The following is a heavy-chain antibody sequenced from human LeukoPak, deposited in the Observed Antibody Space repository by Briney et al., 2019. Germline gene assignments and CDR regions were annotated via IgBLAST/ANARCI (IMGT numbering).Heavy chain of an antibody. J-gene: IGHJ4*02. CDR2: IYYSGST. CDR3: ARSDYYDSSGYLGVDY. D-gene: IGHD3-22*01. Sequence: SETLSLTCTVSGGSISSSSYYWGWIRQPPGKGLEWIGSIYYSGSTYYNQSLKSRVTISVDTSKNQFSLKLSSVTAADTAVYYCARSDYYDSSGYLGVDYWGQGTLVTVSS. CDR1: GGSISSSSYY. V-gene: IGHV4-39*01.